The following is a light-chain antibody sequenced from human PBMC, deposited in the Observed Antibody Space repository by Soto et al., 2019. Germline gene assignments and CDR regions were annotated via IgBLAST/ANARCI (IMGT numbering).Light chain of an antibody. J-gene: IGKJ4*01. V-gene: IGKV3-15*01. CDR3: QQYHQWPVA. CDR1: HGVGNN. CDR2: GAS. Sequence: VMTQSPTTLSVSPGERATLSCRASHGVGNNLAWYQQIPGQAPRLLIYGASTRADGVPARFSGSGSATQCPLTISSLQSEDFGFYYCQQYHQWPVAFGGGTQVEIK.